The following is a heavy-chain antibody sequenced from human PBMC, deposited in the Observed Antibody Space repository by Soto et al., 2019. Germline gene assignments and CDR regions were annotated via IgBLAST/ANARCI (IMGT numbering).Heavy chain of an antibody. Sequence: PGGSLRLSCAASGFTFSSYGMHWVRQAPGKGLEWVAVIWYDGSNKYYADSVKGRFTISRDNSKNTLYLQMNSLRAEDTAVYYCARDNRPYSSRGYYFAYWGQGTLVTVSS. V-gene: IGHV3-33*01. CDR3: ARDNRPYSSRGYYFAY. D-gene: IGHD6-13*01. CDR2: IWYDGSNK. J-gene: IGHJ4*02. CDR1: GFTFSSYG.